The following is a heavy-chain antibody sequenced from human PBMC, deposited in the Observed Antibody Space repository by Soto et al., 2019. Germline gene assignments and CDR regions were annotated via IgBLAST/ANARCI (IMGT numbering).Heavy chain of an antibody. V-gene: IGHV5-51*01. CDR2: IYPGDSDT. CDR1: GYSFTSYW. D-gene: IGHD6-13*01. J-gene: IGHJ4*02. CDR3: ARQGAGIAAAGTRGAFDY. Sequence: GESLKISCKGSGYSFTSYWIGWVRQMPGKGLEWMGIIYPGDSDTRYSPSFQGQVTISADKSISTAYLQWSSLKASDTAMYYCARQGAGIAAAGTRGAFDYWGQGTLVTGLL.